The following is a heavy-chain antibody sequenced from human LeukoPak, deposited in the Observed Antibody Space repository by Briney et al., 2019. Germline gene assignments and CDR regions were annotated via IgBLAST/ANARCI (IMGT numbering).Heavy chain of an antibody. CDR3: ARRYCSSTSCPTFDI. Sequence: PSETLSLTRIVYGASLSGYHWSWIRQPPGQGLEWIGEINHSGSTNYNPSLKSRVTISVDTSKNQFSLKLSSVTAADTAVYYCARRYCSSTSCPTFDIWGQGTMVTGSS. J-gene: IGHJ3*02. CDR1: GASLSGYH. CDR2: INHSGST. D-gene: IGHD2-2*01. V-gene: IGHV4-34*01.